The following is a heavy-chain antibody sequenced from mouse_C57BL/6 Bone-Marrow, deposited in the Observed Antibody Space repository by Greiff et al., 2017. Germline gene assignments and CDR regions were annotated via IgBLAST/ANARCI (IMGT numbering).Heavy chain of an antibody. CDR1: GYAFTSYW. CDR2: IYPGDGDT. Sequence: QVQLQQSGAELVKPGASVKISCKASGYAFTSYWMNWVKQRPGQGLEWIGQIYPGDGDTNYNGKFKGKATLTADKSSSTAYMQLSSLTPEDSAVYFCERAGRGYYCAMDYWGQGTSVTVSS. V-gene: IGHV1-80*01. CDR3: ERAGRGYYCAMDY. J-gene: IGHJ4*01. D-gene: IGHD1-2*01.